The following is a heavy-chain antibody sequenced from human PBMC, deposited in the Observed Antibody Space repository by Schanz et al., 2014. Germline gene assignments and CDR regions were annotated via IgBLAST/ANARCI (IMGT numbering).Heavy chain of an antibody. D-gene: IGHD5-12*01. CDR2: ISASGGDT. CDR3: ARDFHGYGPHLDY. CDR1: GFSVGNKY. Sequence: EVQLVESGGGLVQPGGSLRLSCAASGFSVGNKYMNWVRQAPGKGLEWLSVISASGGDTYYADSVKGRFTISRDNSKNTLFLQMNSLRVEDSAIYYCARDFHGYGPHLDYWGQGSLVTVSS. J-gene: IGHJ4*02. V-gene: IGHV3-23*04.